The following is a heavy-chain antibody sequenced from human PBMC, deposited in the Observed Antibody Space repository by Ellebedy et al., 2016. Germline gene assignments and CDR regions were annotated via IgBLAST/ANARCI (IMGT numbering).Heavy chain of an antibody. CDR1: GDSISSYY. CDR2: IYTSGST. Sequence: SETLSLXXTVSGDSISSYYWGWIRQPPGKGLEWIGRIYTSGSTNYNPSLKSRVTMSVDTSKNQFSLKLSSVTAADTAVYYCASLSPDGDLGYWGQGTLVTVSS. D-gene: IGHD4-17*01. CDR3: ASLSPDGDLGY. V-gene: IGHV4-4*07. J-gene: IGHJ4*02.